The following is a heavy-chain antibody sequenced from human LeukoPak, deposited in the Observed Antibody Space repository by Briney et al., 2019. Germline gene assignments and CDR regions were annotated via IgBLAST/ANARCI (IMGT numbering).Heavy chain of an antibody. CDR2: IYYSGST. J-gene: IGHJ4*02. Sequence: LRLSCAASGFTFSSYAMSWIRQPPGKGLEWIGYIYYSGSTYYNPSLKSRVTISVDTSKNQFSLKLDSVTAADTAVYYCARVFGYYDILTGPDYWGQGTLVTVSS. D-gene: IGHD3-9*01. V-gene: IGHV4-30-4*01. CDR3: ARVFGYYDILTGPDY. CDR1: GFTFSSYA.